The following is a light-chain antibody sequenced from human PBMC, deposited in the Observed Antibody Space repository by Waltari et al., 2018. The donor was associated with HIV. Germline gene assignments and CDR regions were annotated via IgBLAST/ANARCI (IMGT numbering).Light chain of an antibody. Sequence: QSVLTQPPSASGTPGQRVTISCSGSSSNIGSNSVNWYQQLPGTAPKLLIYGDDQRPSGVPARFAGSKSGTSASLAISGPQSEDEAVYFCAAWDDSLNGYVFGAGTKVTVL. CDR1: SSNIGSNS. V-gene: IGLV1-44*01. CDR2: GDD. J-gene: IGLJ1*01. CDR3: AAWDDSLNGYV.